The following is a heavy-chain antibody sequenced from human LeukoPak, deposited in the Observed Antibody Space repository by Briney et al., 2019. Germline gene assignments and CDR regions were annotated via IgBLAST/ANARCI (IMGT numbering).Heavy chain of an antibody. CDR3: ARDRTYYGSGSSGACDY. J-gene: IGHJ4*02. CDR2: ISYDGINK. V-gene: IGHV3-30-3*01. D-gene: IGHD3-10*01. CDR1: GGTFSNYA. Sequence: SCKTSGGTFSNYAMHWVRQAPGKGLEWVAVISYDGINKYYADSVKGRFTISRDNSKNTLYLQMNSLRAEDTAVYYCARDRTYYGSGSSGACDYWGQGTLVTVSS.